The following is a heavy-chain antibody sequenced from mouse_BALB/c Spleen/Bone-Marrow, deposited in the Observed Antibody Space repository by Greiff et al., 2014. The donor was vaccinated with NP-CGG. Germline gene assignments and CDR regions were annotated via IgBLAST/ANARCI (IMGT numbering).Heavy chain of an antibody. J-gene: IGHJ2*01. CDR3: ARWGYLDY. Sequence: QVQLQQSGAEFAKPGASVRLSCKASGYTFTRFYIHWVEQRPGQDLEWIGEIDPSDSYINYNQKFKGKATLTVDKSSSTAYMQLSSLTSEDSALYYCARWGYLDYWGQGTTLTVSS. D-gene: IGHD3-1*01. V-gene: IGHV1-69*02. CDR2: IDPSDSYI. CDR1: GYTFTRFY.